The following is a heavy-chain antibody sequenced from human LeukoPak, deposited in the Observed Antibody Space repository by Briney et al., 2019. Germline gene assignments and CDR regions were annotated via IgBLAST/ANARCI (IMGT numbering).Heavy chain of an antibody. CDR1: GGSISSDY. CDR2: IHYSGRT. Sequence: SETLSLTCSVSGGSISSDYWSWIRQPPGKGLEWIGYIHYSGRTDYNPSLKSRVTISVDTSKTQFSLKLNSVTAADTAVYYCATLRGSSSGVFEYWGQGTLVTVSS. CDR3: ATLRGSSSGVFEY. D-gene: IGHD3-22*01. V-gene: IGHV4-59*08. J-gene: IGHJ4*02.